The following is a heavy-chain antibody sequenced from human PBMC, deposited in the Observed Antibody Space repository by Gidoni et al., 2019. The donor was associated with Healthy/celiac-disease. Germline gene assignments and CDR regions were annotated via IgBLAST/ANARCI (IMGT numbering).Heavy chain of an antibody. V-gene: IGHV3-23*01. Sequence: EVQLLESGGGLVQPGGSLRLSCAASGFTFSSYAMSWVRQAPGKGLEWVSAISGSGGSTYYADSVKGRFTISRDNSKNTLYLQMNSLRAEDTAVYYCAKDGLYDSSGYGYFDYWGQGTLVTVSS. CDR1: GFTFSSYA. J-gene: IGHJ4*02. CDR3: AKDGLYDSSGYGYFDY. CDR2: ISGSGGST. D-gene: IGHD3-22*01.